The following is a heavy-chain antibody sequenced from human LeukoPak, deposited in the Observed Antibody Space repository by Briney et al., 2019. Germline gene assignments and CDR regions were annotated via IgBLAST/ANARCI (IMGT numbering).Heavy chain of an antibody. CDR3: AKGLGGYDYIWGSYRTFDY. V-gene: IGHV3-23*01. D-gene: IGHD3-16*02. CDR2: ISGSGGST. CDR1: GFTFSSYA. Sequence: GGSLRLSCAASGFTFSSYAMSWVRQAPGKGLEWVSAISGSGGSTYYADSVKGRFTISRDNFKNTLYLQMNSLRAEDTAVYYCAKGLGGYDYIWGSYRTFDYWGQGTLVTVSS. J-gene: IGHJ4*02.